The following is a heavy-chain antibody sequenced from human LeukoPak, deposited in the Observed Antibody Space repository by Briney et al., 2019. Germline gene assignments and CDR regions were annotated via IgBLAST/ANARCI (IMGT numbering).Heavy chain of an antibody. CDR1: GYTFTGYY. CDR2: INPNSGGT. V-gene: IGHV1-2*02. D-gene: IGHD3-10*01. CDR3: AREHYYGSKRALVDY. Sequence: ASVKVSCKASGYTFTGYYMHWVRQAPGQGLEWMGWINPNSGGTNYAQKFQGRVTMTRDTSSSTAYMELSRLRSDDTAVYYCAREHYYGSKRALVDYWGQGTLVTVSS. J-gene: IGHJ4*02.